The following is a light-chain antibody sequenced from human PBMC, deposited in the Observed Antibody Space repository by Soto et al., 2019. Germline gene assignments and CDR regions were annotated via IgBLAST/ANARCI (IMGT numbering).Light chain of an antibody. J-gene: IGKJ3*01. CDR1: QSISSW. V-gene: IGKV1-5*03. CDR2: KAS. Sequence: DIQMTQSPSTLSASVGDRVTITCRASQSISSWLAWYQQKPGKAPKLLIYKASSLESGVPSRFSGSGSGFEFTLTISRLQPDEFATCYGQQSLTFGTGTKVDIK. CDR3: QQSLT.